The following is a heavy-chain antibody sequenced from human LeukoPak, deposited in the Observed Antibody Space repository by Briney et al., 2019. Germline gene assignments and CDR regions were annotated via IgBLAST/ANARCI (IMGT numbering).Heavy chain of an antibody. CDR2: ISYDGSNK. CDR3: ARDHEQQLVLDY. CDR1: GFTFSSYA. J-gene: IGHJ4*02. D-gene: IGHD6-13*01. Sequence: GGSLRLSCAASGFTFSSYAMHWVRQAPGKGLEWVAVISYDGSNKYYADSVKGRFTISRDNSKNSLYLQMNSLRAEDTAVYYCARDHEQQLVLDYWGQGTLVTVSS. V-gene: IGHV3-30-3*01.